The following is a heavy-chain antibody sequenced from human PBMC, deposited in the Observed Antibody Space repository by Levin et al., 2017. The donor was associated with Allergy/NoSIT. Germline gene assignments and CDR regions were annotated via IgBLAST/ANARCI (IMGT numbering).Heavy chain of an antibody. D-gene: IGHD1-7*01. V-gene: IGHV7-4-1*02. CDR2: INTNTGNP. Sequence: ASVKVSCKTSGHTFTRFTLNWVRQAPGQGLEWMGWINTNTGNPTYAQGFAGRFVFSLDTSVKTAYLQTNSLKAEDTAVYYCARFPSWNYAIGFFDTWGQGTKVAVSS. CDR3: ARFPSWNYAIGFFDT. CDR1: GHTFTRFT. J-gene: IGHJ3*02.